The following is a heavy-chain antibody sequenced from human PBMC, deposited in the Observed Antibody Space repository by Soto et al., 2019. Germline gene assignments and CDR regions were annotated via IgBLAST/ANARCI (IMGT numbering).Heavy chain of an antibody. V-gene: IGHV3-30*03. CDR2: ISFDGTKE. CDR3: ARPIPRWSYHYGMDV. CDR1: EFTFSSYA. J-gene: IGHJ6*02. Sequence: QLVEFGGRGVQPGRSLRLSCEASEFTFSSYAMHWVRQAPGRGLEWVALISFDGTKEYYADSVKGRFIISRDNSKSMVYLQMDSLRPDDTAIYYCARPIPRWSYHYGMDVWGQGTTVTVSS. D-gene: IGHD2-15*01.